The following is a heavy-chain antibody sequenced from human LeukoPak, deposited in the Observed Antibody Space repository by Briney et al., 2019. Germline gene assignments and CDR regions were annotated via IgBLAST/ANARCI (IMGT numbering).Heavy chain of an antibody. CDR3: ARDGRYCPDY. CDR2: IYNDGSNA. Sequence: GGSLRLSCAASGFTFSDYWMHWVRDATGKGLVWVSRIYNDGSNATYADSVKGRFTISRDNAKSTLYLQMNSLRAEDTAVYYCARDGRYCPDYWGQGTLVTVSS. D-gene: IGHD3-10*01. J-gene: IGHJ4*02. CDR1: GFTFSDYW. V-gene: IGHV3-74*01.